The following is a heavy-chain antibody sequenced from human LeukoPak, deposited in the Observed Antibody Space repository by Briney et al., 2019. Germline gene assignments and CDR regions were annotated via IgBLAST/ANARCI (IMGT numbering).Heavy chain of an antibody. J-gene: IGHJ6*02. CDR3: AKDISLAPRTVGMDV. CDR1: GFTFSSYA. Sequence: GGSLRLSCAASGFTFSSYAMSWVRQAPGKGLEWVSAISGSGGSTYYADSVKGRFTISRDNSKNTLYLQMNSLRAEDTGVYYCAKDISLAPRTVGMDVWGQGTTVTVSS. D-gene: IGHD3-16*02. V-gene: IGHV3-23*01. CDR2: ISGSGGST.